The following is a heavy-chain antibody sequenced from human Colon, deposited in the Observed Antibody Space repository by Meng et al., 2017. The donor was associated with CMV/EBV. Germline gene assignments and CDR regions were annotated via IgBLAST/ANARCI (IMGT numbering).Heavy chain of an antibody. CDR2: INPNSGGT. V-gene: IGHV1-2*02. CDR1: GYTFTGYY. Sequence: QVQRGQSGAEVKKPGASVKVSCKASGYTFTGYYMHWVRQAPGQGLEWMGWINPNSGGTNYAQKLQGRVTMTRDTSISTAYMELSRLRSDDTAVYYCARDLRVWFGEFKNWGQGTLVTVSS. D-gene: IGHD3-10*01. J-gene: IGHJ4*02. CDR3: ARDLRVWFGEFKN.